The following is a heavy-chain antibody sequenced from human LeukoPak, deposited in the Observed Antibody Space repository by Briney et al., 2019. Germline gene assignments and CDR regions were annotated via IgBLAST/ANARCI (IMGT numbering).Heavy chain of an antibody. CDR1: GFTVSSNY. CDR3: ARGPYDTIFRVVINYHYYGMDV. CDR2: IYSGGST. Sequence: GGSLRLSCAASGFTVSSNYMSWVRQAPGKGLEWVSVIYSGGSTYYADSVKGRFTISRDNSKNTLYLQMNSLRAEDTAVYYCARGPYDTIFRVVINYHYYGMDVWGPGTTVTVS. J-gene: IGHJ6*02. V-gene: IGHV3-66*02. D-gene: IGHD3-3*01.